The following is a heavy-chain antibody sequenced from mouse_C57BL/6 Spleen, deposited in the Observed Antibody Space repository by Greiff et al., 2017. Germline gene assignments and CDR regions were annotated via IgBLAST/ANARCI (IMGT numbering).Heavy chain of an antibody. CDR1: GYTFTSYW. CDR3: ARSDDGYPYYFDY. CDR2: IYPSDSET. Sequence: QVQLQQPGAELVRPGSSVKLSCKASGYTFTSYWMDWVKQRPGQGLEWIGNIYPSDSETHYNQKFKDKNTLTVDKSSSTAYMQSSSLTSEDSAVYYCARSDDGYPYYFDYWGQGTTLTVSS. D-gene: IGHD2-3*01. V-gene: IGHV1-61*01. J-gene: IGHJ2*01.